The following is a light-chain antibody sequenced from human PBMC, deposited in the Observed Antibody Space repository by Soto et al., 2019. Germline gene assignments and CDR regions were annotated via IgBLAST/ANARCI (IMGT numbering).Light chain of an antibody. CDR2: DAS. CDR1: SSDVGGYNY. V-gene: IGLV2-14*01. CDR3: CSYTTSNTRQIV. J-gene: IGLJ1*01. Sequence: SVLTQPASVSGSPGQSITISCNRTSSDVGGYNYVSWYQQHPGKAPKFMIYDASNRPSGVSNRFSGSKSGNTASLTISGLQAEDEADYYCCSYTTSNTRQIVFGTGTKVTVL.